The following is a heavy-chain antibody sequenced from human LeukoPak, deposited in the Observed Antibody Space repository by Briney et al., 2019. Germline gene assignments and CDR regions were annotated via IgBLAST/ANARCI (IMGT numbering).Heavy chain of an antibody. Sequence: PSQTLSLTCTVSGGSISSGGYYWSWIRQHPGKGLEWIGYIYYSGSTYYNPSLKSRVTISVDTSKNQFSLKLSSVTAADTAVYYCARQGKANYYDSSGYYHFDYWGQGTLVTVSS. D-gene: IGHD3-22*01. V-gene: IGHV4-31*03. CDR2: IYYSGST. CDR3: ARQGKANYYDSSGYYHFDY. CDR1: GGSISSGGYY. J-gene: IGHJ4*02.